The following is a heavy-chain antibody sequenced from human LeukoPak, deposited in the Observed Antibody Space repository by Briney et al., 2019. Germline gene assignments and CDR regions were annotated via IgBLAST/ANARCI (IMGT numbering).Heavy chain of an antibody. Sequence: GGSLRPSCAASGFTFSSYWMHWVRQAPGKGLVWVSRINSDGSSTSYADSVKGRFTISRDNAKNTLYLQMNSLRAEDTAVYYCARDVGAAAPDAFDIWGQGTMVTVSS. V-gene: IGHV3-74*01. D-gene: IGHD1-26*01. CDR3: ARDVGAAAPDAFDI. CDR1: GFTFSSYW. CDR2: INSDGSST. J-gene: IGHJ3*02.